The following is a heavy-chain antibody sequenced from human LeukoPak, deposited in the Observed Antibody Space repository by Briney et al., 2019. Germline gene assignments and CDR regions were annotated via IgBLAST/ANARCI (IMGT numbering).Heavy chain of an antibody. J-gene: IGHJ6*03. Sequence: SETLSLTCTVSGGSISSYYWSWIRQPPGKGLEWIGYIYYSGSTNYNPSLKSRVTISVDTSKNQFSLKLSSVTAADTAVYYCASHYSNYEAYYYYYMDVWGKGTTVTVSS. D-gene: IGHD4-11*01. V-gene: IGHV4-59*01. CDR2: IYYSGST. CDR3: ASHYSNYEAYYYYYMDV. CDR1: GGSISSYY.